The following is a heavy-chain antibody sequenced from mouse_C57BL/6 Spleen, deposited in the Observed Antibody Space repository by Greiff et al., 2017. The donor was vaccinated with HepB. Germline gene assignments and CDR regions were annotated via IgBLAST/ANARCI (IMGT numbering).Heavy chain of an antibody. V-gene: IGHV1-50*01. Sequence: QVHVKQSGAELVKPGASVKLSCKASGYTFTSYWMQWVKQRPGQGLEWIGEIDPSDSYTNYNQKFKGKATLTVDTSSSTAYMQLSSLTSEDSAVYYCARKGDYDGFAYWGQGTLVTVSA. J-gene: IGHJ3*01. CDR1: GYTFTSYW. CDR3: ARKGDYDGFAY. D-gene: IGHD2-4*01. CDR2: IDPSDSYT.